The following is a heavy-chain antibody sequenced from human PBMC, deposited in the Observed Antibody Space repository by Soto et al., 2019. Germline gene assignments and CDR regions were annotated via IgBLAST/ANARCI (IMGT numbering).Heavy chain of an antibody. Sequence: EVQLLESGGGLVQPGGSLRLSCAASGFTFSSYAMSWVRQAPGKGLEWVSAISGSGGSTYYADSVKGRFTISRDNSKNTLYLQMNSLRAEDTAVYYCAKDEPSPGYCISTSCFKYGMDVWGQGTTVTVSS. J-gene: IGHJ6*02. D-gene: IGHD2-2*01. V-gene: IGHV3-23*01. CDR3: AKDEPSPGYCISTSCFKYGMDV. CDR2: ISGSGGST. CDR1: GFTFSSYA.